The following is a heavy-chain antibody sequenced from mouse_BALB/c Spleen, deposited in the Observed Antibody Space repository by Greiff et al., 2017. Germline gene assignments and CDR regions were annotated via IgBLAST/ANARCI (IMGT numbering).Heavy chain of an antibody. V-gene: IGHV10-1*02. CDR1: GFTFNTYA. CDR2: IRSKSNNYAT. J-gene: IGHJ4*01. D-gene: IGHD1-1*01. Sequence: EVQLVESGGGLVQPKGSLKLSCAASGFTFNTYAMNWVRQAPGKGLEWVARIRSKSNNYATYYADSVKDRFTISRDDSQSMLYLQMNNLKTEDTAMYYCVRQIYYYGSSYYYYAMDYWGQGTSVTVSS. CDR3: VRQIYYYGSSYYYYAMDY.